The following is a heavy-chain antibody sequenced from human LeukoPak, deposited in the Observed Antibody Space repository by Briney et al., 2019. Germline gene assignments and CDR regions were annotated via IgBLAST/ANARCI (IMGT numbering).Heavy chain of an antibody. D-gene: IGHD6-13*01. CDR1: GYTFTGYY. V-gene: IGHV1-2*04. J-gene: IGHJ5*02. CDR2: INPNSGGT. CDR3: ARSAAGRSHNWFDP. Sequence: ASVKVSCKASGYTFTGYYMHWVRQAPGQRLEWMGWINPNSGGTNYAQKFQGWVTMTRDTSISTAYMELSRLRSDDTAVYYCARSAAGRSHNWFDPWGQGTLVTVSS.